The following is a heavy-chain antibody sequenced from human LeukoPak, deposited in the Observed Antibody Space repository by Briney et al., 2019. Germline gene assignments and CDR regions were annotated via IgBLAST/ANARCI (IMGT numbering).Heavy chain of an antibody. CDR3: ARGVLRFLKWLLDYGMDV. V-gene: IGHV1-8*01. D-gene: IGHD3-3*01. CDR1: GYTFTSYD. CDR2: MNPNSGNT. Sequence: PWASVKVSCKASGYTFTSYDINWVRQATGQGLEWMGWMNPNSGNTGYAQKFQGRVTMTRNTSISTAYMELSSLRSEDTAVYYCARGVLRFLKWLLDYGMDVWGQGTTVTVSS. J-gene: IGHJ6*02.